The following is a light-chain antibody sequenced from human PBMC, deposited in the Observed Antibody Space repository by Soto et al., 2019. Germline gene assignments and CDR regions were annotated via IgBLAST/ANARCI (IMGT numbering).Light chain of an antibody. CDR2: DVS. CDR3: SSYTSSSTSLVG. CDR1: SSDVGGYNY. V-gene: IGLV2-14*01. J-gene: IGLJ2*01. Sequence: QSALTQPASVSGSPGQSITISCTGTSSDVGGYNYVSWYQQHPGKAPKLMIYDVSNRPSGVSNRFSGSKSGNTASLTISGLQAEDEADYYCSSYTSSSTSLVGFGGGTKVTVL.